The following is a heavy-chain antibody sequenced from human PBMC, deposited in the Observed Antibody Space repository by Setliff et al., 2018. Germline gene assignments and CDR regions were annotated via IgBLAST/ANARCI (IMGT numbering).Heavy chain of an antibody. J-gene: IGHJ4*02. CDR2: ISGGGGST. V-gene: IGHV3-23*01. Sequence: GGSLRLSCAASGFTFDDYAMSWVRQAPGKGLEWVSAISGGGGSTYYADSVKGRFTISRDTSKNTLYLQMNSLRAEDTAVYYCAKAPRGYTYGYLFDYWGQGTLVTVS. CDR1: GFTFDDYA. CDR3: AKAPRGYTYGYLFDY. D-gene: IGHD5-18*01.